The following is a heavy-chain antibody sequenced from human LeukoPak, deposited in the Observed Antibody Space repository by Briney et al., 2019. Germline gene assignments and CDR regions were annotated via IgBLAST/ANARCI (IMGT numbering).Heavy chain of an antibody. CDR2: ISPSGGST. D-gene: IGHD3-10*01. J-gene: IGHJ4*02. Sequence: EASVKVSCKAFGYTFTSNYMHWVRQAPGQGPEWMGVISPSGGSTTYAQKFQGRVTMTRDMSTSTVYMELSSLRSEDTAVYYCARFMNYYGWGSFYPFDYWGRGALVTVSS. CDR1: GYTFTSNY. V-gene: IGHV1-46*01. CDR3: ARFMNYYGWGSFYPFDY.